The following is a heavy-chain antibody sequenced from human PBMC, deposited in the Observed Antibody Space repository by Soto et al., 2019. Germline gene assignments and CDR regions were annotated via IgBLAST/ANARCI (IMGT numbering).Heavy chain of an antibody. Sequence: QVTLKESGPVLVKPTETLTVTCTVSGFSRSNARMGVSWIRQPPGKALEWLAHIFSNDEKSYSTSLKSRLTSTKETSNSQVVLTMTYMAPVDTTTCYLARGVSGWYTSYYYYGMDVWGQGTTVTVSS. CDR1: GFSRSNARMG. CDR2: IFSNDEK. D-gene: IGHD6-19*01. CDR3: ARGVSGWYTSYYYYGMDV. J-gene: IGHJ6*02. V-gene: IGHV2-26*01.